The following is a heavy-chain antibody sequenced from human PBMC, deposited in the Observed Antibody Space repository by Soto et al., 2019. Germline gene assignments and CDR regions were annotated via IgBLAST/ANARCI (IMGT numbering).Heavy chain of an antibody. D-gene: IGHD1-26*01. V-gene: IGHV1-18*04. J-gene: IGHJ4*02. CDR1: GYTFTSYY. Sequence: ASVKVSCKASGYTFTSYYMHWVRQAPGQGLEWMGWINAGNGNTKYSQKFQGRVTMTTDTSTSTAYMELRSLRSDDTAVYYCARRLVGATGDFDYWGQGTLVTVSS. CDR3: ARRLVGATGDFDY. CDR2: INAGNGNT.